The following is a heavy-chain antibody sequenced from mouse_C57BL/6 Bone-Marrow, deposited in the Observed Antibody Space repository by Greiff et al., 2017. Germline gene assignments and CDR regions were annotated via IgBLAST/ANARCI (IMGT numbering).Heavy chain of an antibody. CDR3: ASPYDYGSRTGFAY. J-gene: IGHJ3*01. Sequence: VQLQQSGAELARPGASVKLSCKASGYTFTSSGISWVKQRTGQGLEWIGEIYPRSGNTYYNEKFKGKATLTADKSSSTAYMELRSLTSEDSAVYFWASPYDYGSRTGFAYGGQGTLVTVSA. D-gene: IGHD1-1*01. CDR1: GYTFTSSG. CDR2: IYPRSGNT. V-gene: IGHV1-81*01.